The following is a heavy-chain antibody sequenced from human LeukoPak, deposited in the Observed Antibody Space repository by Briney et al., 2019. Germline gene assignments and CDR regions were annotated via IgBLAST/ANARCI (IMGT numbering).Heavy chain of an antibody. CDR1: GGTFSSYA. J-gene: IGHJ4*02. CDR2: IIPIFGTA. D-gene: IGHD5-24*01. CDR3: ARDTEGMAYYFDY. V-gene: IGHV1-69*13. Sequence: GASVKVSCEASGGTFSSYAISWVRQAPGQGLEWMGGIIPIFGTANYAQKFQGRVTITADESTSTAYMELSSLRSEDTAVYYCARDTEGMAYYFDYWGQGTLVTVSS.